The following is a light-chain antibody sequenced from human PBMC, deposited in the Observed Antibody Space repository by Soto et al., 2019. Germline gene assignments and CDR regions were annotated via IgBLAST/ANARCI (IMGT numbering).Light chain of an antibody. V-gene: IGLV2-8*01. CDR1: SSDVGEENY. Sequence: QSALTQPPSASGSPGQSVTITCSGTSSDVGEENYVSWYQQLPGKVPKLILYEVSKRPSGVPDRFSGSRSGNTASLTVSGLQAEDEADYYCSSFAGSPVVFGGGTKLTVL. CDR3: SSFAGSPVV. J-gene: IGLJ2*01. CDR2: EVS.